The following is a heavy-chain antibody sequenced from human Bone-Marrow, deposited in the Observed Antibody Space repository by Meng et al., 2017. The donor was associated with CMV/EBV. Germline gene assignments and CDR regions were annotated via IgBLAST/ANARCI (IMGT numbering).Heavy chain of an antibody. CDR1: GGSFSGYY. J-gene: IGHJ4*02. D-gene: IGHD6-19*01. Sequence: SETLSLTCAVYGGSFSGYYWSWIRQPPGKGLEWIGEINHSGSTNYNPSLKSRVTISVDTSKNQFSLKLSSVTAADTAVYYCARARGGLVRFDYWGEGTLVTVSS. CDR2: INHSGST. CDR3: ARARGGLVRFDY. V-gene: IGHV4-34*01.